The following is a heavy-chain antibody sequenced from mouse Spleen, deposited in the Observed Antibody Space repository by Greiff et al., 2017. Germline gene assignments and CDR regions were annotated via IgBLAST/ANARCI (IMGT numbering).Heavy chain of an antibody. V-gene: IGHV5-17*01. CDR2: ISSGSSTI. J-gene: IGHJ3*01. CDR1: GFTFSDYG. D-gene: IGHD1-2*01. CDR3: ARPDYGYVSWFAY. Sequence: EVKLVESGGGLVKPGGSLKLSCAASGFTFSDYGMHWVRQAPEKGLEWVAYISSGSSTIYYADTVKGRFTISRDNAKNTLFLQMTSLRSEDTAMYYCARPDYGYVSWFAYWGQGTLVTVSA.